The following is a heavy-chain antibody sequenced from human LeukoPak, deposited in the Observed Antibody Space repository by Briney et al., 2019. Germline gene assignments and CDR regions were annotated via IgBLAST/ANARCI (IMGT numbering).Heavy chain of an antibody. CDR1: GGSFSGYY. V-gene: IGHV4-34*01. D-gene: IGHD1-1*01. J-gene: IGHJ4*02. Sequence: TSETLSLTCAVYGGSFSGYYWSWIRQPPGKGLEWVGEINHSGSTNYSPSLKSRVTISVDTSKNQFSLKLSSVTAADTAVYYCARGSGNDGDYFDYWGQGTLVTVSS. CDR2: INHSGST. CDR3: ARGSGNDGDYFDY.